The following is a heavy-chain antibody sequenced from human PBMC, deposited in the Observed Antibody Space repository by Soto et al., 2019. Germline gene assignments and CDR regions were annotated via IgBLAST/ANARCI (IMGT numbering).Heavy chain of an antibody. CDR2: ISSSSSTI. V-gene: IGHV3-48*02. D-gene: IGHD3-10*01. Sequence: EVQLVESGGGLVQPGGSLRLSCAASGFTFSSYSMNWVRQAPGKGLEWVSYISSSSSTIYYADSVKGRFTISRDNAKNSLYLQMNSLRDEDTAVYYCAREIPSRGAGWFDPWGQRHLGAVSS. CDR1: GFTFSSYS. J-gene: IGHJ5*02. CDR3: AREIPSRGAGWFDP.